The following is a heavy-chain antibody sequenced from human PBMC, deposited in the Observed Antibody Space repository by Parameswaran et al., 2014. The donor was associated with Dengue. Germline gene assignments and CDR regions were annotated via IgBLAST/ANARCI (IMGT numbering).Heavy chain of an antibody. CDR3: ATDLGGFNIAVAGNFDY. V-gene: IGHV3-23*01. D-gene: IGHD6-19*01. CDR2: ISGSGGST. J-gene: IGHJ4*02. Sequence: VRQAPGKGLEWASAISGSGGSTYYADSVKGRFTISRDNSKNTLYLQMNSLRAEDTAVYYCATDLGGFNIAVAGNFDYWGQGTLVTVSS.